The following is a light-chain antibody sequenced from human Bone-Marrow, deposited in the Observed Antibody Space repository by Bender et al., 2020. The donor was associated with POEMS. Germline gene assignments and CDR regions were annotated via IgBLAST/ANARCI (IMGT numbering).Light chain of an antibody. CDR2: QDT. CDR1: KLGDKY. Sequence: SSDLTQPPSVSVSPGQTASITCSGDKLGDKYACWYQQKPGQSPILVIYQDTKRPSGIPERFSGSNSGNTATLTISETQAMDEADYYCQVWDSSTSVLFGGGTKLTVL. CDR3: QVWDSSTSVL. J-gene: IGLJ2*01. V-gene: IGLV3-1*01.